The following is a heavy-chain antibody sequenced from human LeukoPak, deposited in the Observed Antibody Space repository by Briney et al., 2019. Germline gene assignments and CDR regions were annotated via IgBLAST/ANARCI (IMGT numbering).Heavy chain of an antibody. CDR1: GYTFTSYD. CDR3: ARGRMVAVAGPPDY. J-gene: IGHJ4*02. D-gene: IGHD6-19*01. V-gene: IGHV1-8*01. CDR2: MNPNSGNT. Sequence: GSSVTVSCKASGYTFTSYDINWVRQATGQGLEWMGWMNPNSGNTGYAQKFQGRVTMTRNTSISTAYMELSSLRSEDTAVYYCARGRMVAVAGPPDYWGQGTLVTVSS.